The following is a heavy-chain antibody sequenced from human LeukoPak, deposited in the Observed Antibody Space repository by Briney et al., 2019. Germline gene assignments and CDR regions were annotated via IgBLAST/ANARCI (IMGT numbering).Heavy chain of an antibody. D-gene: IGHD3-10*01. CDR3: AKDLSGSPGYYYGMDV. Sequence: GGSLRPSCAAPGFAFSSYATSWVRQAPGKGLEGVSAISGSGRITYYADSVKGRFTISRDNSKNTLYLQLNSPTAEDTAVHYCAKDLSGSPGYYYGMDVGGQGTTVSVSS. J-gene: IGHJ6*02. V-gene: IGHV3-23*01. CDR1: GFAFSSYA. CDR2: ISGSGRIT.